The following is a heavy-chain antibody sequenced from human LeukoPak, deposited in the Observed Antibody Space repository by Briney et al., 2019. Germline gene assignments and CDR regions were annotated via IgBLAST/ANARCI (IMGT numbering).Heavy chain of an antibody. J-gene: IGHJ2*01. CDR3: IRSGGYCSTITYHVDYFDL. CDR1: GGSTSSTNYY. CDR2: VSYTGRT. V-gene: IGHV4-39*01. D-gene: IGHD2-2*01. Sequence: PSETLSLTCTVSGGSTSSTNYYWGWIRQPPGKDLEWIGSVSYTGRTYYNPSVKSRVTISVDTSENQFSLKLSSVTAADTAVYYCIRSGGYCSTITYHVDYFDLWGRGTLVTVSS.